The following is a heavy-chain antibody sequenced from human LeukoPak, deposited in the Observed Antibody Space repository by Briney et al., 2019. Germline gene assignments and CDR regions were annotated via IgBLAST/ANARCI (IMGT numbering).Heavy chain of an antibody. CDR1: GFTFDDYA. J-gene: IGHJ4*02. D-gene: IGHD5-18*01. CDR2: ISWNSGSI. CDR3: ARDVSGYGYLGYGY. V-gene: IGHV3-9*01. Sequence: GGSLRLSCAASGFTFDDYAMHWVRQAPGKGLEWVSGISWNSGSIGYADSVKGRFTISRDNAKNSLYLQMNSLRAEDTAVYYCARDVSGYGYLGYGYWGQGTLVTVSS.